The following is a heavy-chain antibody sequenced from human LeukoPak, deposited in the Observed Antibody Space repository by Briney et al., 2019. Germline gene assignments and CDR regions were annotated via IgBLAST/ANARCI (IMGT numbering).Heavy chain of an antibody. V-gene: IGHV3-7*05. Sequence: PGGSLRLSCAASGFTFSRYWMSWVRQAPGKGLEWVANIKQAGSAKYYVDSVKGRFTIYRKNAKNSLYLQVNSLRAEDTAVYYCARPSDYGDGDDAFDIWGQGTMVTVSS. D-gene: IGHD4-17*01. CDR1: GFTFSRYW. J-gene: IGHJ3*02. CDR2: IKQAGSAK. CDR3: ARPSDYGDGDDAFDI.